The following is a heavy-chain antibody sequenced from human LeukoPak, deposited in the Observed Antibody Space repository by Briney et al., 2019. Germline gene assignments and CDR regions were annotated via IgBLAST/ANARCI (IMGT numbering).Heavy chain of an antibody. CDR3: ARQRAGGYNYWYFDV. Sequence: SETLSLTCSVSGDSVSSNSYYWGWIRQPPGKWLEWIGSKFYFGRTYHNPSLTSRVTTSIDGSKNQFSLNLTSVTAADTAVYYCARQRAGGYNYWYFDVWGRGTLVTVSS. V-gene: IGHV4-39*01. CDR2: KFYFGRT. CDR1: GDSVSSNSYY. J-gene: IGHJ2*01. D-gene: IGHD5-24*01.